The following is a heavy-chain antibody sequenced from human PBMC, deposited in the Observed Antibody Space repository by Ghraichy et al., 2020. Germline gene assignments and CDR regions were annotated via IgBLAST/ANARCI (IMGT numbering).Heavy chain of an antibody. CDR2: ISSSAGTI. Sequence: GGSLRLSCAASGFTFSDYYMSWIRQAPGKGLEWVSYISSSAGTIFYADSVEGRFTISRDNAKNSLYLQMSSLRDDDTAVYYCARGTGVYAVDYWGQGVLVTVSS. V-gene: IGHV3-11*01. J-gene: IGHJ4*02. CDR3: ARGTGVYAVDY. CDR1: GFTFSDYY. D-gene: IGHD5/OR15-5a*01.